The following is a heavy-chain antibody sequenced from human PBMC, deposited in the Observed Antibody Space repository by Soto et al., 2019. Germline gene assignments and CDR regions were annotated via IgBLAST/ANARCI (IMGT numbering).Heavy chain of an antibody. CDR3: AKGWEYYYDSSGYAGAD. CDR1: GFTFSSYV. J-gene: IGHJ4*02. Sequence: PGGSLRLSCAASGFTFSSYVMSWVRQAPGKGLEWVSTISGSGGSTFYADSVKGRFTISRDNSKNTLYLQMDSLRAEDTAIYYCAKGWEYYYDSSGYAGADWGQGTPVTVSS. CDR2: ISGSGGST. V-gene: IGHV3-23*01. D-gene: IGHD3-22*01.